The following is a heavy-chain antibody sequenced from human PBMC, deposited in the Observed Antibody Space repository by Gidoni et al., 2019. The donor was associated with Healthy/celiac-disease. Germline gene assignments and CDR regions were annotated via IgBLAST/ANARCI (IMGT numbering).Heavy chain of an antibody. D-gene: IGHD4-17*01. V-gene: IGHV3-7*03. CDR3: ARDASTVGGMMDV. CDR1: GFTFSSYW. Sequence: EVQLVESGGGLVQPGGSLRLSCAASGFTFSSYWMSWFRQAPGKGLEWVANIKQDGSDKYYVDSVKGRFTISRDNAKNSLYLQMNSLRAEDTAVYYCARDASTVGGMMDVWGQGTTVTVSS. J-gene: IGHJ6*02. CDR2: IKQDGSDK.